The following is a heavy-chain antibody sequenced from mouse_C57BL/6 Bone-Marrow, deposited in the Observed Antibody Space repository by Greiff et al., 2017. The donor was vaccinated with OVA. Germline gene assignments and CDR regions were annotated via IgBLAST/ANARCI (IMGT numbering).Heavy chain of an antibody. J-gene: IGHJ2*01. CDR3: AREGVFFDCSWGQC. CDR1: GYTFTSYW. CDR2: IDPSDSET. Sequence: VQLQQPGAGLVRPGSSLKLSCKASGYTFTSYWMPWVTQTPIQGLEWIGNIDPSDSETHYNQKFKDKSTLTGDKSSSTAYMQLSSLTSEDSAFYYCAREGVFFDCSWGQCWAEGTPLTVSP. V-gene: IGHV1-52*01. D-gene: IGHD2-4*01.